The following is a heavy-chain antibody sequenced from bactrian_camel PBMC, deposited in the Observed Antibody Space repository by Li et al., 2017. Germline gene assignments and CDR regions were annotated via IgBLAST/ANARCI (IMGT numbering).Heavy chain of an antibody. J-gene: IGHJ4*01. CDR2: SDGAGTL. V-gene: IGHV3S40*01. CDR3: AKGTAGWKAGETY. D-gene: IGHD5*01. CDR1: EFPFSNYV. Sequence: VQLVESGGGSVQAGETLRLSCTASEFPFSNYVMSWVRQQPGKGLDWVSASDGAGTLNYADSVKGRFTISRDNAKNTLYLQLNSLKTEDTAMYYCAKGTAGWKAGETYWGQGTQVTVS.